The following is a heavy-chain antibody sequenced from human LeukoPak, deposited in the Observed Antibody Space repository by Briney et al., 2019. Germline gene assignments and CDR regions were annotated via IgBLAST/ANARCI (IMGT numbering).Heavy chain of an antibody. J-gene: IGHJ5*02. CDR3: ARDHRRSSYGWFDP. CDR1: GGSFSGYY. CDR2: INHSGST. D-gene: IGHD6-13*01. V-gene: IGHV4-34*01. Sequence: SETLSLTCAVYGGSFSGYYWSWIRQPPGKGLEWIGEINHSGSTNYNPSLKSRVTISVDTSKNQFSLKLSSVTAADMAVYYCARDHRRSSYGWFDPWGQGTLVTVSS.